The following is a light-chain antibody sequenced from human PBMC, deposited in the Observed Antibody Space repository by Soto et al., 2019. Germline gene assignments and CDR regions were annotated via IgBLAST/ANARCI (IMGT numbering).Light chain of an antibody. J-gene: IGLJ1*01. Sequence: QSALIQPASVSGSPGQSITISCTGTSSDVGGYNYVSWYQQHPGKAPKLMIYDVSNRPSGVSNRFSGSKSGNTASLTISGLQAEDEADYYCSSYTSSSTSYVFGTGTKLTVL. CDR2: DVS. CDR1: SSDVGGYNY. CDR3: SSYTSSSTSYV. V-gene: IGLV2-14*01.